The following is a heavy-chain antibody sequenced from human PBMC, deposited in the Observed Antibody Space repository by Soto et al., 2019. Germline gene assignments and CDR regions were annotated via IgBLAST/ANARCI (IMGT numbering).Heavy chain of an antibody. V-gene: IGHV3-30-3*01. CDR2: ISYDGSNK. CDR1: GFTFSSYA. Sequence: GGSLRLSCAASGFTFSSYAMHWVRQAPGKGLEWVAVISYDGSNKYYADSVKGRFTISRDNSKNTLYLQMNSLRAEDTAVYYCARSYDFWSDFDYWGQGTLVTVSS. J-gene: IGHJ4*02. D-gene: IGHD3-3*01. CDR3: ARSYDFWSDFDY.